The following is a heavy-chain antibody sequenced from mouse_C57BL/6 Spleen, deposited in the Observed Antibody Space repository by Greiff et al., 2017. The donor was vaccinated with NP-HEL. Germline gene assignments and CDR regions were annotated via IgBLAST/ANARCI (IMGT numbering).Heavy chain of an antibody. Sequence: QVQLQQPGAELVKPGASVKLSCTASGHTFTSYWMHWVKQWPGQGLEWIGMIHPNSGSTNYKEKFKSKATLAVDKSSSTAYMHLSSLTSEDSAVYQGARWTVWRQETPVTVSA. J-gene: IGHJ3*01. CDR1: GHTFTSYW. CDR2: IHPNSGST. D-gene: IGHD1-1*01. V-gene: IGHV1-64*01. CDR3: ARWTV.